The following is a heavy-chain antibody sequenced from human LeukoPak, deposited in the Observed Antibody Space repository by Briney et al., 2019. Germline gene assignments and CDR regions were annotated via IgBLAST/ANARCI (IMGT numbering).Heavy chain of an antibody. V-gene: IGHV4-31*03. CDR2: IYYSGST. D-gene: IGHD4-17*01. Sequence: SETLSLTCTVSGGSISSGGYYWSWIRQHPGTGLEWIGYIYYSGSTYYNPSLKSRVTISVDTSKNQFSLKLSSVTAADTAVYYCARVNDYDFLDYWGQGTLVTVSS. CDR3: ARVNDYDFLDY. CDR1: GGSISSGGYY. J-gene: IGHJ4*02.